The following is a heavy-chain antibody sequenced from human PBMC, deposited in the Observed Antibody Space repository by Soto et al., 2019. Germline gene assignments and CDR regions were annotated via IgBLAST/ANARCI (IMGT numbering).Heavy chain of an antibody. V-gene: IGHV4-34*01. Sequence: QVQLQQWGAGLLKPSETLSLTCGVYGGFFTGYYWSWIRQPPAKGLEWIGEINHSGSTGHNPSLKSRVTLSIDTSRNQFSLQLTSVTAADTAVYYCGRGRIPDYWGQGTLVTVSS. CDR1: GGFFTGYY. J-gene: IGHJ4*02. D-gene: IGHD2-15*01. CDR2: INHSGST. CDR3: GRGRIPDY.